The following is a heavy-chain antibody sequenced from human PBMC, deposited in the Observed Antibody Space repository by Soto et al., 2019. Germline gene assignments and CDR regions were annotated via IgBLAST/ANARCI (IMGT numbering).Heavy chain of an antibody. Sequence: GESLKISCKGSGYSFTSYWIGWVRQMPGKGLEWMGIIYPGDSDTRYSPSFQGQVTISADKSISTAYLQWSSLKASDTAMYYCARTPYSSGWYAGGAFDIWGQGTMVTVSS. D-gene: IGHD6-19*01. CDR2: IYPGDSDT. J-gene: IGHJ3*02. V-gene: IGHV5-51*01. CDR3: ARTPYSSGWYAGGAFDI. CDR1: GYSFTSYW.